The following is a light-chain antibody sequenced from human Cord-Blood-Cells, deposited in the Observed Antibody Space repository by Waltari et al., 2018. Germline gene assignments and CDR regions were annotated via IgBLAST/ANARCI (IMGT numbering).Light chain of an antibody. Sequence: QSALTQPASVSGSPGQSITISCTGTSSDVGGYNYVSWYQQHPGKAPKLIICDVSKRPSGFSNRFSGSKSGNTASLTISGLQAEDEADYYCSSYTSSSTYVFGTGTKVTVL. V-gene: IGLV2-14*01. CDR3: SSYTSSSTYV. CDR2: DVS. CDR1: SSDVGGYNY. J-gene: IGLJ1*01.